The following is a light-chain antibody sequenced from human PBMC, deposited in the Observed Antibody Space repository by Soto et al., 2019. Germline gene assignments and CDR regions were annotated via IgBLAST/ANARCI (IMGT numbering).Light chain of an antibody. Sequence: EIVLTRSPGTLSLSPGERATLSCRASESVSGSYLAWYQHKPGQAPRLLIYDASSRATGISDRFSGSGSGTDFTLTISRLEPEDFAVYYCQQYGTSPTTFGQGTKLEIK. CDR2: DAS. J-gene: IGKJ2*01. CDR3: QQYGTSPTT. CDR1: ESVSGSY. V-gene: IGKV3-20*01.